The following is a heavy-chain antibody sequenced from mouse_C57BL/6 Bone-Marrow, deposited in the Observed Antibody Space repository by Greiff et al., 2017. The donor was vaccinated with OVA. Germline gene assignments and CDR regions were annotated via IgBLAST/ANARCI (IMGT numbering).Heavy chain of an antibody. CDR3: ARREGSKAPDWYFDV. D-gene: IGHD1-3*01. Sequence: QVQLQQPGAELVKPGASVKLSCKASGYTFTSYWMHWVKQRPGQGLEWIGMIHPNSGSTNYNEKFKSKATLTVNKSSSTAYMQLSSLTSEDSAVYYCARREGSKAPDWYFDVWGTGTTVTVSS. V-gene: IGHV1-64*01. J-gene: IGHJ1*03. CDR2: IHPNSGST. CDR1: GYTFTSYW.